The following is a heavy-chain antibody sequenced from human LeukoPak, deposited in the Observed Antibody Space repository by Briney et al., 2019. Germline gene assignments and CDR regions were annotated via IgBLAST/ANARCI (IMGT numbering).Heavy chain of an antibody. CDR2: IIPIFGTA. V-gene: IGHV1-69*13. Sequence: SVKVSCKASGGTFSSYTISWVRQAPGQGLEWMGGIIPIFGTANYAQTFQGRVTITADESTSTAYMELSSLGSDDTAVYYCARDGYSSGREEYWGQGTLVTVSS. J-gene: IGHJ4*02. CDR3: ARDGYSSGREEY. CDR1: GGTFSSYT. D-gene: IGHD6-25*01.